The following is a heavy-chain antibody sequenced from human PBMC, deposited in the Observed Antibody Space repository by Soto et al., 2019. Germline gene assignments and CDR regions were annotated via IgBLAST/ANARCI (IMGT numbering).Heavy chain of an antibody. J-gene: IGHJ6*02. Sequence: QVQLVESGGGVVQPGRSLRLSCAASGFTFSSYGMHWVRQAPGKGLEWVAVISYDGSNKYYADSVKGRFTISRDNSKNTLYLQMNSLRAEDTAVYYCAKSGGSFWNYGMDVWGQGTTVTVSS. CDR1: GFTFSSYG. CDR3: AKSGGSFWNYGMDV. CDR2: ISYDGSNK. D-gene: IGHD1-26*01. V-gene: IGHV3-30*18.